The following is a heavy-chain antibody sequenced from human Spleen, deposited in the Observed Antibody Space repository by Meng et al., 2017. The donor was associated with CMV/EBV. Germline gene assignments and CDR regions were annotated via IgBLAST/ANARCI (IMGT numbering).Heavy chain of an antibody. CDR3: ARQLDTRTWDNWFDP. J-gene: IGHJ5*02. D-gene: IGHD2-2*01. V-gene: IGHV5-51*01. CDR2: IYPGDSDT. Sequence: KVSCKGSGYSFTSYWIAWVRQMPGKGLEWMGIIYPGDSDTTYSPSFQGQVTISADKSISTAYLQWSSLKASDTAMYYCARQLDTRTWDNWFDPWGQGTLVTVS. CDR1: GYSFTSYW.